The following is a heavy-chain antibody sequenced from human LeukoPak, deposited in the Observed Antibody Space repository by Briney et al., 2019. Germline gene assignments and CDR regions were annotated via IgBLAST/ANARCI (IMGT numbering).Heavy chain of an antibody. Sequence: SETLSLTCTVSGGSISSSSYSWGWIRQPPGKGLEWIGYIYYSGSTNYNPSLKSRVTISVDTSKNQFSLKLSSVTAADTAVYYCASTGYTTPSGYFDYWGQGTLVTVSS. D-gene: IGHD6-13*01. CDR2: IYYSGST. J-gene: IGHJ4*02. CDR3: ASTGYTTPSGYFDY. CDR1: GGSISSSSYS. V-gene: IGHV4-61*05.